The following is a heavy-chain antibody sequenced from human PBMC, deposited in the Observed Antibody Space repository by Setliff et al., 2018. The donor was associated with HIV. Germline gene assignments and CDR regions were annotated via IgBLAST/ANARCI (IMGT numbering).Heavy chain of an antibody. CDR3: ARLGSGWSNSYYYAMDV. V-gene: IGHV1-18*01. Sequence: SVKVSCKTSGYTFTNFGISWVRQAPGHGLEWMGWISPNFGHTNYAQNFHGRITLTVDTSTSRAYMELRSLRSDDTAVYFCARLGSGWSNSYYYAMDVWGQGTTGTV. CDR1: GYTFTNFG. CDR2: ISPNFGHT. J-gene: IGHJ6*02. D-gene: IGHD6-19*01.